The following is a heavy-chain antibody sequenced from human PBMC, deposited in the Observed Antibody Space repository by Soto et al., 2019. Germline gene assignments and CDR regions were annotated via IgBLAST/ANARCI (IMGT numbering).Heavy chain of an antibody. CDR2: ISYDGSNK. Sequence: GGSLRLSCAASGFTFSSYAMHWVRQAPGKGLEWVAVISYDGSNKYYADSVKGRFTISRDNSKNTLYLQMNSLRAEDTAVYYCGSPDAFDIWGQGTMVTVSS. CDR3: GSPDAFDI. CDR1: GFTFSSYA. J-gene: IGHJ3*02. V-gene: IGHV3-30*04.